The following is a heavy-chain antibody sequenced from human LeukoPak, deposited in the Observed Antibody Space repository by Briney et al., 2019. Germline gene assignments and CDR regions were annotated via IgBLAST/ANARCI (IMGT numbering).Heavy chain of an antibody. J-gene: IGHJ4*02. CDR1: GYTFTGYY. V-gene: IGHV1-2*02. CDR2: INPNSGGT. D-gene: IGHD6-13*01. CDR3: ARGGDMAAAGIRFFDY. Sequence: GASVKVSCKASGYTFTGYYMHWVRQAPGQGLAWMGWINPNSGGTNYAQRFQGRVTMTRDTSISTAYMELSRLRSDDTAVYYCARGGDMAAAGIRFFDYWGQGTLVTVSS.